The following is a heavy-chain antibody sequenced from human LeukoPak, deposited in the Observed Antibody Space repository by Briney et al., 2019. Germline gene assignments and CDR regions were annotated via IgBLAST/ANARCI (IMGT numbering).Heavy chain of an antibody. CDR2: IYHSGST. D-gene: IGHD6-6*01. Sequence: SETLSLTCTVSGGSISSSSYYWGWIRQPPGKGLEWIGSIYHSGSTYYNPSLKSRVTISVDTSKNQFSLKLSSVTAADTAVYYCARAYRSSSSYFDYWGQGTLVTVSS. CDR3: ARAYRSSSSYFDY. CDR1: GGSISSSSYY. J-gene: IGHJ4*02. V-gene: IGHV4-39*07.